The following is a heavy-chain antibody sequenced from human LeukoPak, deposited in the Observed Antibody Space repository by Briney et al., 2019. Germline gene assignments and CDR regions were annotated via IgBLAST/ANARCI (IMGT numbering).Heavy chain of an antibody. V-gene: IGHV3-11*01. Sequence: GGSLRLSCATSGFTFSDSYMSWIRQAPGKGLEWVSYISSSGETIYYADSVKGRFTISRDNAKNSLFLQMSGLRAEDTAIYYCARIRAVAPDAFDVWGHGTVVAVSS. D-gene: IGHD6-19*01. CDR3: ARIRAVAPDAFDV. CDR2: ISSSGETI. CDR1: GFTFSDSY. J-gene: IGHJ3*01.